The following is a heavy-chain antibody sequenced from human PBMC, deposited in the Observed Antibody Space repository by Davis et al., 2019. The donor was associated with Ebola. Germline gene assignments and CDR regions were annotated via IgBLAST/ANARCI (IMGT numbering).Heavy chain of an antibody. J-gene: IGHJ4*02. CDR1: GYNFTNFW. CDR3: ARPSSGYEASFDY. Sequence: GESLKISCQGSGYNFTNFWIAWVRQMPGKGLEWMGIIYPGDSDTRYSPSVQGQVTISADKSINTAYLQWDSLKASDTAMYYCARPSSGYEASFDYWGQGTPVTISS. CDR2: IYPGDSDT. V-gene: IGHV5-51*01. D-gene: IGHD3-22*01.